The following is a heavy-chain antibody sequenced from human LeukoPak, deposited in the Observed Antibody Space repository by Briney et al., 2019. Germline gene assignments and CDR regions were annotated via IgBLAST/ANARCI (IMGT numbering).Heavy chain of an antibody. D-gene: IGHD4-17*01. CDR1: GFTFSTYV. CDR2: IWYDGSNK. CDR3: AREGAGDYGNFYYFDY. V-gene: IGHV3-33*01. J-gene: IGHJ4*02. Sequence: PGGSLRLSCAASGFTFSTYVMHWVRQAPGKGLEWVAVIWYDGSNKYYADSVKGRFTISRDNAKNSLYLQMNSLRAEDTAVYYCAREGAGDYGNFYYFDYWGQGTLVTVSS.